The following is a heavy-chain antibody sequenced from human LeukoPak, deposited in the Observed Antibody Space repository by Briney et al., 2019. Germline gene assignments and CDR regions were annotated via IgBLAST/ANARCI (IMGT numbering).Heavy chain of an antibody. CDR3: ARGIKAAAGNIDY. V-gene: IGHV4-31*03. Sequence: SQTLSLTCTVSGGSISSGGYYWSWIRQHPGKGLEWIGYIYYSGSTYYNPSLKSRVTISVDTSKNQFSLKLSSVTAADTAVYYCARGIKAAAGNIDYWGQGTLVTVSS. D-gene: IGHD6-13*01. J-gene: IGHJ4*02. CDR1: GGSISSGGYY. CDR2: IYYSGST.